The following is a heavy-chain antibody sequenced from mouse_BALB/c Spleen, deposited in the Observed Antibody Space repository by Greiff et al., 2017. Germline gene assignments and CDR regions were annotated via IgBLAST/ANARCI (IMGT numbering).Heavy chain of an antibody. Sequence: VQLVESGPGLVQPSQSLSITCTVSGFSLTSYGVHWVRQSPGKGLEWLGVIWSGGSTDYNAAFISRLSISKDNSKSQVFFKMNSLQANDTAIYYCARPMITAGAWFAYWGQGTLVTVSA. CDR1: GFSLTSYG. D-gene: IGHD2-4*01. J-gene: IGHJ3*01. CDR2: IWSGGST. V-gene: IGHV2-2*02. CDR3: ARPMITAGAWFAY.